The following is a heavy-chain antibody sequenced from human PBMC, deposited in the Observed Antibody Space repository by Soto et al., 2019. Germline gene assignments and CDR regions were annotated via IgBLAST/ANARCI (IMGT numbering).Heavy chain of an antibody. CDR1: GGSISSDHW. D-gene: IGHD6-6*01. CDR3: AREGIAARRGAGAKGFDY. Sequence: PSETLSLTCAVYGGSISSDHWWSWVRQPPGKGLEWIGEIHHSGSTNYSPSLKSRATISVDKSKHQFFLKLNSVTAADTAVYYCAREGIAARRGAGAKGFDYWGQGTLVTV. J-gene: IGHJ4*02. CDR2: IHHSGST. V-gene: IGHV4-4*02.